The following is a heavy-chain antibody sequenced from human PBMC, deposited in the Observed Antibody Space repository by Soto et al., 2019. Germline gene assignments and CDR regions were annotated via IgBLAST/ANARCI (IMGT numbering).Heavy chain of an antibody. CDR3: ARGLIYSSGWYREHDAFDI. J-gene: IGHJ3*02. D-gene: IGHD6-19*01. CDR1: GFTFSSYW. Sequence: GGSLRLSCAASGFTFSSYWMSWVRQAPGKGLEWVANIKQDGSEKYYVDSVKGRFTISRDNAKNSLYLQMNSLRAEDTAVYYCARGLIYSSGWYREHDAFDIWGQGTMVTVSS. V-gene: IGHV3-7*03. CDR2: IKQDGSEK.